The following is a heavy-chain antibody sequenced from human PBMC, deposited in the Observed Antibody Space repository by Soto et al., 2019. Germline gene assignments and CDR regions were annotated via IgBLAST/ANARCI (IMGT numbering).Heavy chain of an antibody. CDR3: ATRDGGATPRWDAFDI. CDR2: ISYDGSNK. Sequence: QVQLVESGGGVVQPGRSLRLSCAASGFTFSSYGMHWVRQAPGKGLEWVAVISYDGSNKYYADSVKGRFTISRDNSKNTLYLQMNSLRAEDTAVYYCATRDGGATPRWDAFDIWGQGTMVTVSS. CDR1: GFTFSSYG. J-gene: IGHJ3*02. V-gene: IGHV3-30*03. D-gene: IGHD1-26*01.